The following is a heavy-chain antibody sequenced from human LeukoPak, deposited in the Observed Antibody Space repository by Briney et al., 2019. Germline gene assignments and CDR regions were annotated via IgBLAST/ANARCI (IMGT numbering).Heavy chain of an antibody. CDR3: AKIAAAGTAPYFPDY. J-gene: IGHJ4*02. Sequence: PGGSLRLSCAASGFTVSSNYMSWVRQAPGKGLEWVSAISGSGGSTYYADSVKGRFTISRDNSKNTLYLQMNSLRAEDTAVYYCAKIAAAGTAPYFPDYWGQGTLVTVSS. CDR2: ISGSGGST. CDR1: GFTVSSNY. V-gene: IGHV3-23*01. D-gene: IGHD6-13*01.